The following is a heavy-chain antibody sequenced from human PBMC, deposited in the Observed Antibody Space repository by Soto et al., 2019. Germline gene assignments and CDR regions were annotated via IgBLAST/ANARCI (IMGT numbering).Heavy chain of an antibody. D-gene: IGHD1-1*01. CDR3: AKDSTNNYWYFDL. CDR1: GFTFDDYA. Sequence: GGSLRLSCAASGFTFDDYAMHWVRQAPGKGLEWVSGISWNSGSIGYADSVKGRFTISRDNAKNSLYLQMNSLRAEDTALYYCAKDSTNNYWYFDLWGRGTLVTVSS. J-gene: IGHJ2*01. V-gene: IGHV3-9*01. CDR2: ISWNSGSI.